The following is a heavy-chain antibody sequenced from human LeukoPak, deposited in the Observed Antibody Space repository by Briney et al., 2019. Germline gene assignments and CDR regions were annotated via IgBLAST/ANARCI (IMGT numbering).Heavy chain of an antibody. CDR2: IIPILGIA. V-gene: IGHV1-69*04. J-gene: IGHJ3*02. CDR1: GGTFSSYA. D-gene: IGHD1-26*01. Sequence: SVKVSCKASGGTFSSYAISWVRQAPGQGLEWIGRIIPILGIANYAQKFQGRVTITADKSTSTAYMELSSLRSEDTAVYYCASPLSGSNAAFDIWGQGTMVTVSS. CDR3: ASPLSGSNAAFDI.